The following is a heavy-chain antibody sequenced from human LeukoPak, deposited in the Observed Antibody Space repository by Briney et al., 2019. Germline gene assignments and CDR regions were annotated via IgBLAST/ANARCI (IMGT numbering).Heavy chain of an antibody. Sequence: GGSLRLSCAASGFTFSSYGMHWVRQAPGKGLEWVAFIRYDGSNKCYADSVKGRFTSSRDNSKNTLYLQMNSLRAEDTAVYYCAKVKGRGSGSHVVFDYWGQGTLVTVSS. CDR3: AKVKGRGSGSHVVFDY. CDR2: IRYDGSNK. J-gene: IGHJ4*02. V-gene: IGHV3-30*02. D-gene: IGHD3-10*01. CDR1: GFTFSSYG.